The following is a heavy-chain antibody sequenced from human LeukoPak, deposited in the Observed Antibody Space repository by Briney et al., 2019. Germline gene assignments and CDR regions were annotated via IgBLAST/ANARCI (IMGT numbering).Heavy chain of an antibody. D-gene: IGHD3-22*01. CDR1: GFTFSSYS. CDR2: ISSSSSYI. CDR3: ARDGDYYGSRGDAFDI. J-gene: IGHJ3*02. V-gene: IGHV3-21*01. Sequence: PGGSLRLSCAASGFTFSSYSMNWVRQAPGKGLEWVSSISSSSSYIYYADSVKGRFTISSDNAKNSLYLQMNSVRAEDTAVYYCARDGDYYGSRGDAFDIWGQGAMVTVAS.